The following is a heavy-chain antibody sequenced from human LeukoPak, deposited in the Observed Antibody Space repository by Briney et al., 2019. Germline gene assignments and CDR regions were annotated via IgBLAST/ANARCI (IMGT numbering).Heavy chain of an antibody. V-gene: IGHV3-30*02. CDR1: GFTFSSAG. CDR3: AKDRGTYYFGDY. D-gene: IGHD1-26*01. CDR2: ILSDGSNL. Sequence: GGSLRLSCAASGFTFSSAGMHWVRQAPGKGLEWMAFILSDGSNLYYADSVKGRFTISRDNSNNTLYLQMNSLRAEDTAVYYCAKDRGTYYFGDYWGQGTLVTVSS. J-gene: IGHJ4*02.